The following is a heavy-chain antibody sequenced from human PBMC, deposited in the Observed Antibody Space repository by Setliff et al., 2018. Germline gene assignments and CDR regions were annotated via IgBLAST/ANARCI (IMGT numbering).Heavy chain of an antibody. CDR2: IYWNDDK. CDR3: AHTGGPYYNFWSGYFHWFDP. J-gene: IGHJ5*02. CDR1: GFSLSTSGVG. Sequence: SGPTLVNPTQTLTLTCTFSGFSLSTSGVGVGWIRQPPGKALEWLALIYWNDDKRYSPSLKSRLTITKDTSKNQVVLTMTNMDPADTATYYCAHTGGPYYNFWSGYFHWFDPWGQGTLVT. D-gene: IGHD3-3*01. V-gene: IGHV2-5*01.